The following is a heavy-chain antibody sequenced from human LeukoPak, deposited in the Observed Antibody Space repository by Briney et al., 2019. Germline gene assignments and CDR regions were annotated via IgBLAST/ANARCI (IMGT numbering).Heavy chain of an antibody. V-gene: IGHV1-2*02. CDR2: INPNSGGT. CDR3: ARRGYSYGTGYFDY. D-gene: IGHD5-18*01. J-gene: IGHJ4*02. Sequence: GASVKVSCKASGYTFTGYYMHWVRQAPGQGLEWMGWINPNSGGTNYAQKFQGRVTMTGDTSISTAYMELSRLRSDDTAVYYCARRGYSYGTGYFDYWGQGTLVTVSS. CDR1: GYTFTGYY.